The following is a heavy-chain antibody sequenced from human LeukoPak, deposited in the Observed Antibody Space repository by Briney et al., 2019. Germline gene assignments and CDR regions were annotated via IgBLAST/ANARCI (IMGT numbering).Heavy chain of an antibody. CDR1: GYSFTSYA. CDR3: VRDSRSPLQDLDY. Sequence: ASVKVSCKASGYSFTSYAINWVRQAPGQGLEWMGCINSNDGDTDYGQNFQGRVTMTRDTSISTAYMELISLRSDDTALYYCVRDSRSPLQDLDYWGQGTLVTVSS. CDR2: INSNDGDT. D-gene: IGHD4-11*01. V-gene: IGHV1-2*02. J-gene: IGHJ4*02.